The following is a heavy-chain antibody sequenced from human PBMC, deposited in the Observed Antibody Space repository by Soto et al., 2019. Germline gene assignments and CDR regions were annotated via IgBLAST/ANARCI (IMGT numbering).Heavy chain of an antibody. CDR1: WVSFSSNIAA. D-gene: IGHD4-4*01. CDR3: ARDRISNYINQYYYYYGMDV. V-gene: IGHV6-1*01. J-gene: IGHJ6*02. Sequence: SQTFSLTSAISWVSFSSNIAAWNCIRQSPSRGLEWLGRTYYRSKWYNDYAVSVKSRITINPDTSKNQFSLQLNSVTPEDTAVYYCARDRISNYINQYYYYYGMDVWGQGTTVTVSS. CDR2: TYYRSKWYN.